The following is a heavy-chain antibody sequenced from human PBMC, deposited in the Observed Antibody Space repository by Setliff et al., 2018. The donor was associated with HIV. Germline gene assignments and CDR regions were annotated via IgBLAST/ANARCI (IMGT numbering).Heavy chain of an antibody. D-gene: IGHD6-13*01. Sequence: TLSLTCSVSGASISSPIYYWGWIRQAPGKGLEWIGNIYYNGNTNYKPSLERRLTISVDTSKNQFSLSLSSVTATDTALYFCAAAEGQGPWYFFDNWGQGTQVTVSS. CDR3: AAAEGQGPWYFFDN. CDR1: GASISSPIYY. CDR2: IYYNGNT. V-gene: IGHV4-39*01. J-gene: IGHJ4*02.